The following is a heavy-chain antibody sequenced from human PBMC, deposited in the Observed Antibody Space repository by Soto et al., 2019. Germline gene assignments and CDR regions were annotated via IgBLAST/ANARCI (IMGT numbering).Heavy chain of an antibody. CDR3: ARGPAAVDTAMVSGDHTTGTDY. V-gene: IGHV4-34*01. Sequence: QVQLQQWGAGLLKPSETLSLTCAVYGGSFSGYYWSWIRQPPGKGLEWIGEINHSGSTNYNPSLKSRVTISVDTSKNQFSLKLSSVTAADTAVYYCARGPAAVDTAMVSGDHTTGTDYWGQGTLVTVSS. CDR1: GGSFSGYY. D-gene: IGHD5-18*01. CDR2: INHSGST. J-gene: IGHJ4*02.